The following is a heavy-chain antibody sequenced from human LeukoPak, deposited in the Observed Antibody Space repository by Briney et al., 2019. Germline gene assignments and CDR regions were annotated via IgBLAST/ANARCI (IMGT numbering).Heavy chain of an antibody. D-gene: IGHD6-13*01. Sequence: PGRTLRLSCAASGFTFSSYAMHWVRQAPGKGLEWVALIPYDGSNKYYADSVKGRFTVSRDNSKNTLYLQMNSLRAEDTAVYYCVRGAYSSSWLNFDYWGQGTLVIVSS. CDR1: GFTFSSYA. J-gene: IGHJ4*02. V-gene: IGHV3-30*04. CDR2: IPYDGSNK. CDR3: VRGAYSSSWLNFDY.